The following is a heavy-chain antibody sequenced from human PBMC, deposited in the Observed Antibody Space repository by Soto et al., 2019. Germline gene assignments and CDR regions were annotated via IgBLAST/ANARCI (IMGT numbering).Heavy chain of an antibody. CDR3: ARQAAMGDYYFDY. V-gene: IGHV5-51*01. CDR2: IFPGDSDT. D-gene: IGHD5-18*01. CDR1: GYSFTTQW. J-gene: IGHJ4*02. Sequence: GESLKISCKGSGYSFTTQWIGWVRQMPGKGLEWMGIIFPGDSDTRYSPSFQGQVTISADKSISTAYLQWSRLKASDTAMYYCARQAAMGDYYFDYWGQGTLVTVS.